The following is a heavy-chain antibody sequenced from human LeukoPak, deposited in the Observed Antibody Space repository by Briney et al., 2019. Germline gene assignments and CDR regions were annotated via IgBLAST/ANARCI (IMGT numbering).Heavy chain of an antibody. CDR1: GFTFDTYW. V-gene: IGHV3-7*01. CDR2: IKEDGSEK. J-gene: IGHJ4*02. CDR3: ATDFD. Sequence: PGGSLRLSCAASGFTFDTYWLHWVRQSPGEGLEWVAAIKEDGSEKYYVDSVKGRFTISRDKAKNSLHLQMNSLTVEDTAVYYCATDFDWGQGTLVTVSS.